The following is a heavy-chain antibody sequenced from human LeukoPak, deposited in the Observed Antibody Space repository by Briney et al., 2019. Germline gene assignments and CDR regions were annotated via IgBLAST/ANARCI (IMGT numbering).Heavy chain of an antibody. V-gene: IGHV3-48*03. CDR1: GFTFSSYE. CDR2: ISSSGSTI. Sequence: PGGSPRLSCAASGFTFSSYEMNWVRQAPGKGLEWVSYISSSGSTIYYADSVKGRFTISRDNAKNSLYLQMNSLRAEDTAVYYCARIGSSAFDIWGQGTMVTVSS. D-gene: IGHD3-10*01. CDR3: ARIGSSAFDI. J-gene: IGHJ3*02.